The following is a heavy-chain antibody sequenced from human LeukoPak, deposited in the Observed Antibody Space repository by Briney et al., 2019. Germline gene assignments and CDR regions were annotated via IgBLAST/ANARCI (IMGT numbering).Heavy chain of an antibody. CDR2: IYTGGTT. CDR1: GFTVSSTY. CDR3: ARAAAAGNDY. V-gene: IGHV3-53*01. J-gene: IGHJ4*02. Sequence: PGGSLRLSCAASGFTVSSTYMSWVRQAPGKGLEWVSVIYTGGTTYYADSVKGRFTISRDNAKNSLYLQMNSLRAEDTAIYYCARAAAAGNDYWGQGTLVTVSS. D-gene: IGHD6-13*01.